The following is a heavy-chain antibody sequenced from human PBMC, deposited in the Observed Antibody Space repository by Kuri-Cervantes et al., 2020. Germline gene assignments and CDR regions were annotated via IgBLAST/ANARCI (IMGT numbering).Heavy chain of an antibody. J-gene: IGHJ3*02. CDR1: GGNFRNYA. CDR3: ASTYYFDTSGYYRAFDI. D-gene: IGHD3-22*01. V-gene: IGHV1-69*05. CDR2: IMPIFGEA. Sequence: SVKVSCKASGGNFRNYAISWVRQAPGQGLEWMGGIMPIFGEADYAQKFQGRVTITTGESMRTAYLELSSLRSEDTAVYYCASTYYFDTSGYYRAFDIWGQGTMVTVSS.